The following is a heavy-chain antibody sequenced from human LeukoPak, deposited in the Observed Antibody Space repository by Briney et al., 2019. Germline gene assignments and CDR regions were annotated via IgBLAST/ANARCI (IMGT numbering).Heavy chain of an antibody. CDR1: GGSFSGYY. Sequence: SETLSLTCAVYGGSFSGYYWRWIRQPPGKGLEWIGEINHSGSTNYNPSLKSRVTISVDTSKNQFSLKLSSVTAADTAVYYCARARGHPGYYFDYWGQGTLVTVSS. D-gene: IGHD2-15*01. J-gene: IGHJ4*02. CDR3: ARARGHPGYYFDY. V-gene: IGHV4-34*01. CDR2: INHSGST.